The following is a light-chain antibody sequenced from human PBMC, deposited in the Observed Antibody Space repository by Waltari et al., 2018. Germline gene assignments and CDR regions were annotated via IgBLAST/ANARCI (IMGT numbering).Light chain of an antibody. CDR3: QQRSNWPPWT. CDR1: QSVSSN. J-gene: IGKJ1*01. CDR2: DAS. V-gene: IGKV3-11*01. Sequence: ETVLTQSPATLSLSPGERATISCRASQSVSSNLAWYQQKPGQAPRLLIYDASNRATGIPARFSGSGSGTDFTLTISSLEPEDFAVYYCQQRSNWPPWTFGQGTKVEIK.